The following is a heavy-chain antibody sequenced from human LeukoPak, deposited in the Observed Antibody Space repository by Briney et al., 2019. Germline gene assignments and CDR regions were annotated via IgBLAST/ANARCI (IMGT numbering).Heavy chain of an antibody. CDR2: ISWNSGSI. J-gene: IGHJ4*02. Sequence: GGSLRLSCAASGFTFDDYAMHWVRQAPGKGLEWVSGISWNSGSIGYADSVKGRFTISRDNAKNSLYLQMNSLRAEDTALYYCAKEGSGWDYWGQGTLVTVSS. D-gene: IGHD6-19*01. CDR1: GFTFDDYA. V-gene: IGHV3-9*01. CDR3: AKEGSGWDY.